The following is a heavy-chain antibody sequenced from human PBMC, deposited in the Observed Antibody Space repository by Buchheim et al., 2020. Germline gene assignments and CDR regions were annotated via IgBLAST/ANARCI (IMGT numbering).Heavy chain of an antibody. J-gene: IGHJ6*03. CDR1: GFTFSSYW. CDR3: ARDGSSSWYGIYYMDV. Sequence: EVQLVESGGGLVQPGGSLRLSCAASGFTFSSYWMSWVRQAPGKGLEWVANIKQDGSEKYYVDSVKGRFTISRDNAKNSLYLQMNSLRAEDTAVYYCARDGSSSWYGIYYMDVWGKGTT. D-gene: IGHD6-13*01. V-gene: IGHV3-7*04. CDR2: IKQDGSEK.